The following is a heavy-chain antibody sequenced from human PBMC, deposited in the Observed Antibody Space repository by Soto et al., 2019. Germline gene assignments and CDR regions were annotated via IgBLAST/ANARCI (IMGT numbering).Heavy chain of an antibody. Sequence: QVQLKQSGPGLVRPSGTLSLTCRVSGTSISSSYWWAWVRQSPGKGLEWIGEIYHNGITKYNPSLKIRVSMSTDKSNNPCSLKLTSVTAADTAVYYCATVPPRIVVVLAEFPTWGQGTLVTVSS. CDR2: IYHNGIT. CDR1: GTSISSSYW. CDR3: ATVPPRIVVVLAEFPT. V-gene: IGHV4-4*02. D-gene: IGHD2-21*01. J-gene: IGHJ4*02.